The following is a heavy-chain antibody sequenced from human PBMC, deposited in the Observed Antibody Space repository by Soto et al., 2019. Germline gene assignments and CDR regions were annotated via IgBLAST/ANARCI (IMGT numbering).Heavy chain of an antibody. CDR1: GFTFSSYG. CDR3: TRVLLGGYYGSDFDF. D-gene: IGHD1-26*01. Sequence: GGSLRLSCAASGFTFSSYGMSWVRQAPGKGLEWVSAIRGSGGSKYYADSLKGRFTISRDNAKNSLYLQMNTLRADDTAIYYCTRVLLGGYYGSDFDFWGQGTQVTVSS. J-gene: IGHJ4*02. V-gene: IGHV3-23*01. CDR2: IRGSGGSK.